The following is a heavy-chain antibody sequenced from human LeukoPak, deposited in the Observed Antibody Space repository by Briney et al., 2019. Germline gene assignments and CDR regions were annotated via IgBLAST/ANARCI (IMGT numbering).Heavy chain of an antibody. CDR1: GGSFSGYY. V-gene: IGHV4-34*01. CDR2: INHSGST. CDR3: ARVPGGRGIAVDRRQNNWFDP. D-gene: IGHD6-19*01. J-gene: IGHJ5*02. Sequence: PSETLSLTCAVYGGSFSGYYWSWIRQPPGRGLEWIGEINHSGSTNYNPSLKSRVTISVDTSKNQFSLKLSSVTAADTAVYYCARVPGGRGIAVDRRQNNWFDPWGQGTLVTVSS.